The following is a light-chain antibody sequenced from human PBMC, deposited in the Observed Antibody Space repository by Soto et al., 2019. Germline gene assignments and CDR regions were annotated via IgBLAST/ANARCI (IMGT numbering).Light chain of an antibody. V-gene: IGKV3-11*01. CDR3: HQYHSPPQT. J-gene: IGKJ2*01. CDR2: DAS. CDR1: QNVGIY. Sequence: EVVLTQSPATLSLSPGERATLSCRASQNVGIYLAWYQQKPGQAPRLLIYDASNRATGIPAKFSGSGSATDFSLTISRLEPEDSAVYYCHQYHSPPQTFGQGTKVDIK.